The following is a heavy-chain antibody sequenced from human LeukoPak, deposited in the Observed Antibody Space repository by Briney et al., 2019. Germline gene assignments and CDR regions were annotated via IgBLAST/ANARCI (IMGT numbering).Heavy chain of an antibody. V-gene: IGHV4-30-2*01. CDR2: IYHSGST. CDR3: ASGITGTTVDY. Sequence: PSETLSLTCAVSGGSISSGGYSWSWLRQPPGKGLEWIGYIYHSGSTYYNPSLKSRVTISVDRSKNQFSLKLSSVAAADTAVYYCASGITGTTVDYWGQGTLVTVSS. J-gene: IGHJ4*02. CDR1: GGSISSGGYS. D-gene: IGHD1-7*01.